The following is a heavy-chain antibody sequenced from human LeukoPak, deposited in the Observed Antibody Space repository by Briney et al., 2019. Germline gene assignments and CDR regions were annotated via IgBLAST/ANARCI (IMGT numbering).Heavy chain of an antibody. Sequence: SETLSLTCAVYGGSFSGYYWSWIRQPPGKGLEWIGEINHSGSTNYNPSLKSRVTISVDTSKNQFSLKLSSVTAADTAVYYCARGAHSSGYYYPKRLYYFDYWGQGTLVTVSS. CDR1: GGSFSGYY. D-gene: IGHD3-22*01. J-gene: IGHJ4*02. CDR3: ARGAHSSGYYYPKRLYYFDY. V-gene: IGHV4-34*01. CDR2: INHSGST.